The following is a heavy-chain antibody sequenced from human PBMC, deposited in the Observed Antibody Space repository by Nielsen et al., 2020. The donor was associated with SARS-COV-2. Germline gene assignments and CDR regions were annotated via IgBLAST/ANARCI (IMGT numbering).Heavy chain of an antibody. D-gene: IGHD3/OR15-3a*01. V-gene: IGHV1-69*13. CDR3: ARDPSVGLLDKSYYYYGMDV. CDR1: GYTFSSYA. J-gene: IGHJ6*02. Sequence: SVKVSCKASGYTFSSYAISWVRQAPGQGLEWMGGIIPIFGTANYAQKFQGRVTITADESTSTAYMELSSLRSEDTAVYYCARDPSVGLLDKSYYYYGMDVWGQGTTVTVSS. CDR2: IIPIFGTA.